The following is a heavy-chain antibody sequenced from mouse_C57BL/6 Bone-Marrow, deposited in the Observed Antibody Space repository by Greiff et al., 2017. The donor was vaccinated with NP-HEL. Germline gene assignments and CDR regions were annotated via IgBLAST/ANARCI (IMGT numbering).Heavy chain of an antibody. CDR2: IDPSDSYS. J-gene: IGHJ4*01. CDR1: GYTFTSYW. V-gene: IGHV1-69*01. Sequence: VQLQESGAELVMPGASVKLSCKASGYTFTSYWMHWVKQRPGQGLEWIGEIDPSDSYSNYNQKFKGKSTLTVDKSSSTAYMKLSSLTSEDSAVYYCARELLRPYYARDYWGQGTSVTVSS. D-gene: IGHD1-1*01. CDR3: ARELLRPYYARDY.